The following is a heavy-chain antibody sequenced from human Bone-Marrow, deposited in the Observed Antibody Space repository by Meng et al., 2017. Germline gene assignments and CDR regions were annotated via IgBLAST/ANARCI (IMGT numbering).Heavy chain of an antibody. D-gene: IGHD4-11*01. CDR2: INHSGST. Sequence: QGQLRQWGAGLLKPSETLSLTCVVSGGSFSDYYWSWIRQPPGKGLEWIGEINHSGSTNYNPSLESRATISVDTSQNNLSLKLSSVTAADSAVYYCARGPTTMAHDFDYWGQGTLVTVSS. V-gene: IGHV4-34*01. CDR1: GGSFSDYY. CDR3: ARGPTTMAHDFDY. J-gene: IGHJ4*02.